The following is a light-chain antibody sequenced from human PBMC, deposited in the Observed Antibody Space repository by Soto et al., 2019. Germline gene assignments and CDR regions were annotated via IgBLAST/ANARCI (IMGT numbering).Light chain of an antibody. CDR3: CSYGGTYVR. CDR2: EGT. Sequence: QSALTQPASVSGSPGQSITLSCTGTSSDVGSYNLVSWYQQHPGKAPKVIVYEGTKRPSGVSDRFSASKSGNTASLTISGLQAEDEADYYCCSYGGTYVRFGGGTKLTVL. J-gene: IGLJ2*01. V-gene: IGLV2-23*01. CDR1: SSDVGSYNL.